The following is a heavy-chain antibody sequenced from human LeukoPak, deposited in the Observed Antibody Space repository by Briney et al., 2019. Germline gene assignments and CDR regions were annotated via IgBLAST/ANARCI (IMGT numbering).Heavy chain of an antibody. CDR3: ARDGDYGDYGDY. J-gene: IGHJ4*02. Sequence: GGSLRLSCAASGFTFSSYAMHWVRQAPGKGLEYVSAISSNGGSTYYAHSVKGRFTISRDNSKNTLYLQMGSLRAEDMAVYYCARDGDYGDYGDYWGQGTLVTVSS. CDR1: GFTFSSYA. D-gene: IGHD4-17*01. CDR2: ISSNGGST. V-gene: IGHV3-64*01.